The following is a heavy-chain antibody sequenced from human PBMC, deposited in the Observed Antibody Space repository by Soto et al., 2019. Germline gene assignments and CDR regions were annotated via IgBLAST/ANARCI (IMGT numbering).Heavy chain of an antibody. CDR3: ARDHCSNTSCYSP. J-gene: IGHJ4*02. CDR2: ISSSSSYI. D-gene: IGHD2-2*01. V-gene: IGHV3-21*01. CDR1: RFTFSSYS. Sequence: EVQLVESGGGLVKPGGSLRLSCAASRFTFSSYSMNWVRQAPGKGLEWVSSISSSSSYIYYADSVKGRFAISRDNAKNSLYLQINSLRAEDTAVYYCARDHCSNTSCYSPWGQGTLVTVSS.